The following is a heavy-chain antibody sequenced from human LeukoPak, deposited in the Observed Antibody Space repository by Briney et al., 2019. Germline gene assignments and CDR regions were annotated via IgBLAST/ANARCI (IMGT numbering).Heavy chain of an antibody. CDR3: AILWGFLEWLSNFDS. V-gene: IGHV4-30-2*01. J-gene: IGHJ4*02. CDR2: IYHSGST. Sequence: PSETLSLTCAVSGGSISSGGYSWSWIRQPPGKGLEWIGYIYHSGSTYYNPSLKSRVTISVDRSKNQFSLKLSSVTAEDTAVYYCAILWGFLEWLSNFDSWGQGTLVTVSS. D-gene: IGHD3-3*01. CDR1: GGSISSGGYS.